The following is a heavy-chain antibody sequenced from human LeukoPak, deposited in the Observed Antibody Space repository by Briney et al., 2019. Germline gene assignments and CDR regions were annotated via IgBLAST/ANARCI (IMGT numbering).Heavy chain of an antibody. CDR3: ARASEWLVRFDP. Sequence: ASVKVSCRASGYSFTSYYLHWVRQAPGQGLEWMGILNPSSGSTTYAQKFQGRVTMTRDTSTSTVSMELSSLRSEDTAVYYCARASEWLVRFDPWGQGTLVTVSS. CDR1: GYSFTSYY. J-gene: IGHJ5*02. V-gene: IGHV1-46*01. D-gene: IGHD6-19*01. CDR2: LNPSSGST.